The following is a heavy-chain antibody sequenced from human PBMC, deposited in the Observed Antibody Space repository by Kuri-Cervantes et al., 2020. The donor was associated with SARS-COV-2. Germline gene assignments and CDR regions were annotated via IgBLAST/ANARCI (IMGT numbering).Heavy chain of an antibody. CDR3: ARGAVVRGPKYYFDY. CDR2: IYYSGST. CDR1: GGSISSYY. J-gene: IGHJ4*02. Sequence: GSLRLSCTVSGGSISSYYWSWIRQPPGKGLEWIGYIYYSGSTNYNPSLKSRVTISVDTSKNRFSLKLSSVTAADTAVYYCARGAVVRGPKYYFDYWGQGTLVTVSS. V-gene: IGHV4-59*01. D-gene: IGHD3-10*01.